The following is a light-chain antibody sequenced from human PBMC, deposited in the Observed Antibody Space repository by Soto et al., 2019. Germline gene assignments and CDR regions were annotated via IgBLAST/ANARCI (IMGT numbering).Light chain of an antibody. J-gene: IGKJ4*01. Sequence: DIQMTQSPSSVSASVGDRVTITCRASQGISSWLAWYQQKPGKAPELLIYAASTLQRGVPSRFSGSGSGTAFTLTISCLQSEDFATYYCQQYYTFPLTFGGGTKVEIK. CDR3: QQYYTFPLT. CDR1: QGISSW. V-gene: IGKV1-12*01. CDR2: AAS.